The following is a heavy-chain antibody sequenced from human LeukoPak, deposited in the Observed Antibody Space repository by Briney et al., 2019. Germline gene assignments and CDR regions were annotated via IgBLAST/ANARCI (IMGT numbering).Heavy chain of an antibody. Sequence: NPSETLSLTCAVSGGSISSSNWWSWVRQPPGKGLEWIGEIYHSGSTNYNPSLKSRVTISVDTSKNQFSLNLNSVTAADTAVYYCARAPHFFDTSGSRYYFDYWGQGALVTVSS. CDR2: IYHSGST. V-gene: IGHV4-4*02. CDR3: ARAPHFFDTSGSRYYFDY. CDR1: GGSISSSNW. J-gene: IGHJ4*02. D-gene: IGHD3-22*01.